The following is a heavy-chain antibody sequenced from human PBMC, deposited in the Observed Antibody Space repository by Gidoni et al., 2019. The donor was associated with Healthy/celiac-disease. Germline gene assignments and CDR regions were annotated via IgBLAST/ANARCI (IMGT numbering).Heavy chain of an antibody. J-gene: IGHJ5*02. CDR1: GFTFSSYG. D-gene: IGHD4-17*01. CDR3: ARAGTTVVTTYYNWFDP. Sequence: QVQLVESGGGVVKHGRSLRIDCAASGFTFSSYGMHWVRQAPGKGLEWVSVIGYEGCTRDYASSWKGRFTISRANSKNTLYLQMNSLRAEDTAVYYCARAGTTVVTTYYNWFDPWGQGTLVTVSS. V-gene: IGHV3-33*01. CDR2: IGYEGCTR.